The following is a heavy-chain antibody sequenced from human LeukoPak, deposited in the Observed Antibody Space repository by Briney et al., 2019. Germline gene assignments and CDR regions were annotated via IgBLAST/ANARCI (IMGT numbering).Heavy chain of an antibody. J-gene: IGHJ4*02. Sequence: SSETLSLTCTVSGGSISSSSYYWGWIRQPPGKGLEWIVSIYYSGSTYYNPSLKSRVTISVDTSKNQFSLKLSSVTAADTAVYYCARTVVNYFDYWGQGTLVTVSS. CDR3: ARTVVNYFDY. V-gene: IGHV4-39*01. CDR1: GGSISSSSYY. CDR2: IYYSGST.